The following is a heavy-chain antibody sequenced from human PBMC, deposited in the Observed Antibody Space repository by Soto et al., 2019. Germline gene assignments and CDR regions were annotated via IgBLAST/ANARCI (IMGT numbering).Heavy chain of an antibody. CDR2: INSDGSVS. Sequence: EVKLVESGGGLVQPGGSLRLSCAASGFTFSNYWMYWVRQAPGQGLVWVSRINSDGSVSRYADSVKGRLTISRDNVKNTLYLQMNSLRVEDTAVYYCARGGCVGGRCYSLAGSFYYYMDVWGKGTTVTVFS. CDR1: GFTFSNYW. CDR3: ARGGCVGGRCYSLAGSFYYYMDV. J-gene: IGHJ6*03. D-gene: IGHD2-15*01. V-gene: IGHV3-74*01.